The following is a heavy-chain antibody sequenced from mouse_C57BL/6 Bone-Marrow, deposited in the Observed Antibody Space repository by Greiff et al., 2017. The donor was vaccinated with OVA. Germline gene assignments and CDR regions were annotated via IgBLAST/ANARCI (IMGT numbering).Heavy chain of an antibody. Sequence: EVHLLQSVAELVRPGASVKLSCTASGFNIKNTYMHWVKQRPEQGLEWIGRIDPANGNTKYAPKFQGKATITADTSSNTAYLQLSSRTSEDTAIYYCSVYYGNYAYRYFDVWGTGTTVTVSS. V-gene: IGHV14-3*01. CDR3: SVYYGNYAYRYFDV. D-gene: IGHD2-1*01. CDR2: IDPANGNT. CDR1: GFNIKNTY. J-gene: IGHJ1*03.